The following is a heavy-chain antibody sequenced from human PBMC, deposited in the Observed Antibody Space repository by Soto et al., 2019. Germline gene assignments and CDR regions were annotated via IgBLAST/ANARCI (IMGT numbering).Heavy chain of an antibody. D-gene: IGHD5-18*01. CDR1: GYTFTNYG. CDR2: ISGYNGHT. CDR3: ARSRYGKGYYYYGLDV. J-gene: IGHJ6*02. V-gene: IGHV1-18*04. Sequence: ASVKVSCKASGYTFTNYGITWVRQAPGEGLEWMGWISGYNGHTNYAQKVQGRVTMTTDTSTSTAYMELRSLRSDDTAAFYCARSRYGKGYYYYGLDVWGQGTTVTVSS.